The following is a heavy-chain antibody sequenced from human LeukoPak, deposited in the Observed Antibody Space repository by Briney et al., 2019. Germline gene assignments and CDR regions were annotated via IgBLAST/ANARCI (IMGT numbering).Heavy chain of an antibody. CDR2: IYSGGST. Sequence: GGSLRLSCAASGFTVSSNYMSWVRQAPGKGLEWVSVIYSGGSTYYADSVKGRFTISRDNSKNTLYLQMNSLRAEDTAVYYCAKDSSITIFGVVQTDYFDYWGQGTLVTVSS. V-gene: IGHV3-53*01. D-gene: IGHD3-3*01. CDR1: GFTVSSNY. CDR3: AKDSSITIFGVVQTDYFDY. J-gene: IGHJ4*02.